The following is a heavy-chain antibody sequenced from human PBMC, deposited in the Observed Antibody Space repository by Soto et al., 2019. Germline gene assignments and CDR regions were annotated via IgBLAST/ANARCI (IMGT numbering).Heavy chain of an antibody. J-gene: IGHJ4*02. CDR2: ISASSTYI. D-gene: IGHD5-12*01. CDR3: ARGWLRDPWMY. Sequence: EVQLVESGGGLVKPGGSLRLSCAASGFIFSSYTMNWVRQAPGKGLEWVSSISASSTYIYYADSLKGRFTISRDNAYNPLYLQMNILRAEDTAVYYCARGWLRDPWMYWGQGTLVTVSS. V-gene: IGHV3-21*01. CDR1: GFIFSSYT.